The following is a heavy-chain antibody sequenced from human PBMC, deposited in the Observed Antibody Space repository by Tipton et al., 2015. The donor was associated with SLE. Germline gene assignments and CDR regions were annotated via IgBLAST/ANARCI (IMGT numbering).Heavy chain of an antibody. CDR3: ARVRYSIGDY. Sequence: SLRLSCAASGFTFSDYYMSWIRQAPGKGLGWVAFIRYDGSNKYYADSVKGRFTISRDNSKNTLYLQMNSLRAEDTAVYYCARVRYSIGDYWGQGTLVTVSS. D-gene: IGHD6-13*01. V-gene: IGHV3-30*02. CDR2: IRYDGSNK. CDR1: GFTFSDYY. J-gene: IGHJ4*02.